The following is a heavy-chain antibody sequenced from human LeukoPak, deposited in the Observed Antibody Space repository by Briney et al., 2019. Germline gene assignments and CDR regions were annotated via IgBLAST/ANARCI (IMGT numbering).Heavy chain of an antibody. CDR1: GFTFSSYG. J-gene: IGHJ4*02. Sequence: PGGSLRLSCAASGFTFSSYGMHWVRQAPGKGLEWVAVISYDGGNKYYADSVKGRFTISRDNSKNTLYLQMNSLRAEDTAVYYCAKDPNTYGSGSYGYWGQGTRVTVSS. D-gene: IGHD3-10*01. CDR3: AKDPNTYGSGSYGY. V-gene: IGHV3-30*18. CDR2: ISYDGGNK.